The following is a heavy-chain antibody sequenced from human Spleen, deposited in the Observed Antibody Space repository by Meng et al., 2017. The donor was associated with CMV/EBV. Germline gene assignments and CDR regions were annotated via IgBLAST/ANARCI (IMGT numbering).Heavy chain of an antibody. CDR3: ARLEGITGTTEILYYYYGMDV. CDR2: IIPIFGTA. J-gene: IGHJ6*02. CDR1: GYTFIGYD. V-gene: IGHV1-69*05. D-gene: IGHD1-7*01. Sequence: SVKVSCKASGYTFIGYDLHWVRQAPGQGLEWMGGIIPIFGTANYAQKFQGRVTITTDESTSTAYMELSSLRSEDTAVYYCARLEGITGTTEILYYYYGMDVWGQGTTVTVSS.